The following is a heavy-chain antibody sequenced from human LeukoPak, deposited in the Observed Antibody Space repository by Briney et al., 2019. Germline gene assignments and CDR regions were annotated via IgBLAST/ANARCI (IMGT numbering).Heavy chain of an antibody. CDR3: AREGGSRYYYYGMDV. V-gene: IGHV3-23*01. Sequence: GGSLRLSCAASGFTFSSYAMSWVRQAPGKGLEWVSAISGSGGSTYYADSVKGRFTISRDNSKNTLYLQMNSLRAEDTAVYYCAREGGSRYYYYGMDVWGQGPTVTVSS. CDR1: GFTFSSYA. D-gene: IGHD3-16*01. CDR2: ISGSGGST. J-gene: IGHJ6*02.